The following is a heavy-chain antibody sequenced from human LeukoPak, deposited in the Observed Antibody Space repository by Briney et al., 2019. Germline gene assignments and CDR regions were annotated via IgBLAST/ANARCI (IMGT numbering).Heavy chain of an antibody. V-gene: IGHV4-34*01. Sequence: SETLSLTCAVYGGSFSGYYWSWIRRPPGKGLEWIGEINHSGSTNYNPSLKSRVTISVDTSKNQFSLKLSSVTAADTAVYYCARGYSPHDYWGQGTLVTVSS. D-gene: IGHD6-13*01. J-gene: IGHJ4*02. CDR1: GGSFSGYY. CDR2: INHSGST. CDR3: ARGYSPHDY.